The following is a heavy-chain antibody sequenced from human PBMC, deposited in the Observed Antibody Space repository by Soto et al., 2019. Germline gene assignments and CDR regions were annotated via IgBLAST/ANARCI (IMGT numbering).Heavy chain of an antibody. D-gene: IGHD3-22*01. CDR2: ISSSSSYI. CDR3: ARDYDMGAFDI. CDR1: GFTFSSYS. V-gene: IGHV3-21*01. Sequence: ILSCAASGFTFSSYSMNWVRQAPGKGLEWVSSISSSSSYIYYADSVKGRFTISRDNAKNSLYLQMNSLRAEDTAVYYCARDYDMGAFDIWGQGTMVTVSS. J-gene: IGHJ3*02.